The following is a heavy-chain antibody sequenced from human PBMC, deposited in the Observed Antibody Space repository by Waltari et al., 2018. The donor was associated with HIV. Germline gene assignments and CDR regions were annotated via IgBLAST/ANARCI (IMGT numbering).Heavy chain of an antibody. CDR2: ISSRSREI. CDR3: AQVGGYSAYDDFDH. D-gene: IGHD5-12*01. CDR1: GVVFRDYN. V-gene: IGHV3-21*01. J-gene: IGHJ4*02. Sequence: VHLVESGGGLVKPGGSLRLACAACGVVFRDYNMNWVRQVSGKGLEWVSSISSRSREIHYAASVKGRFVISRDNDKGSLYLQMNSLRVEDTAIYYCAQVGGYSAYDDFDHWGQGILVTVSS.